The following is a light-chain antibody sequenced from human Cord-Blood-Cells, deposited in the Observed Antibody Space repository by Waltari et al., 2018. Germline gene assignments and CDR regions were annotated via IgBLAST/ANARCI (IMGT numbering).Light chain of an antibody. V-gene: IGLV3-19*01. CDR2: GKN. Sequence: SSELTQDPAVSLALGQTVRITCQGDSLRSYYASRYQQKPGQAPVLFIYGKNNRPSGIPDRFSGYCSGNTASLTITGAQAEDEADYYCNSRDSSGNHYVFGTGTKVTVL. CDR1: SLRSYY. J-gene: IGLJ1*01. CDR3: NSRDSSGNHYV.